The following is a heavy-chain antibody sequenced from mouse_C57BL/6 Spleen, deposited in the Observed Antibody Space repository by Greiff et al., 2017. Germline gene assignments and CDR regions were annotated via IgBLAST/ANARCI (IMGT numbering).Heavy chain of an antibody. V-gene: IGHV1-53*01. CDR2: INPSNGGT. Sequence: QVQLQQPGTELVKPGASVKLSCKASGYTFTSYWMHWVKQRPGQGLEWIGNINPSNGGTNYNEKFKSKATLTVDKSSSTAYMQLSILTSEDSAVYYGARKGYGSNYFDYWGQGTTLTVSS. D-gene: IGHD1-1*01. J-gene: IGHJ2*01. CDR3: ARKGYGSNYFDY. CDR1: GYTFTSYW.